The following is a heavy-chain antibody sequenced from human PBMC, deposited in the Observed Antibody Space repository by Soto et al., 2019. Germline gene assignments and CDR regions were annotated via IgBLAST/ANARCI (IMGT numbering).Heavy chain of an antibody. CDR1: CGSISSYY. Sequence: TSETLSLTCTVSCGSISSYYWSWIRQPPGKGLEWIGYIYYSGSTNYNPSLKSRVTISVDTSKNQFSLKLSSVTAADTAVYYCARDSLNWFDPWGQGTLVTVSS. CDR3: ARDSLNWFDP. V-gene: IGHV4-59*01. CDR2: IYYSGST. J-gene: IGHJ5*02.